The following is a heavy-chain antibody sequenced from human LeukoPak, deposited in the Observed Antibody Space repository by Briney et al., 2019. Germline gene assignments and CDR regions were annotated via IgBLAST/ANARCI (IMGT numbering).Heavy chain of an antibody. CDR3: ARVRKMVGSAFDI. CDR1: GYTFTGYY. CDR2: INPNSGGT. J-gene: IGHJ3*02. V-gene: IGHV1-2*02. D-gene: IGHD2-15*01. Sequence: ASVKVSCKASGYTFTGYYMHWVRQAPGQGLEWMGWINPNSGGTNYAQKFQGRVTMTRDTSISTAYKELSRLRSDDTAVYYCARVRKMVGSAFDIWGQGTMVTVSS.